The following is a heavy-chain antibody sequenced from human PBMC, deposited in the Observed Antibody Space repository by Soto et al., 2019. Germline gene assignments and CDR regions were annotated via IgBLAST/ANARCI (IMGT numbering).Heavy chain of an antibody. CDR3: ARFSSCRGDCPSDN. CDR2: ISGDGERT. CDR1: GFTFSRYA. V-gene: IGHV3-23*01. J-gene: IGHJ4*02. Sequence: EVQLLESGGDLVQPGGSLRLSCAASGFTFSRYAMNWVRQAPGKGLEWVSSISGDGERTYYADSVKDRFTVSRDNSKSILNLHMNSLRGEDTAIYYCARFSSCRGDCPSDNWGQGTLVTVSS. D-gene: IGHD2-21*01.